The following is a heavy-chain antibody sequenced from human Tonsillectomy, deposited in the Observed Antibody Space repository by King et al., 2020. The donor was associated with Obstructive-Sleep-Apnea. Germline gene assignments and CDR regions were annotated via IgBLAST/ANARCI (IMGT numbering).Heavy chain of an antibody. Sequence: GQLVQSGGGVVQPGRSLRLSCAASGFTFNSYGMHWVRQAPGKGLEWLSVISYDGSNKNYADSVKGRFTISRDNSKNTLYLKMNSLRAEDTAMYYCAKNDASISAVSTDPIAWGKGTLVTVSS. CDR3: AKNDASISAVSTDPIA. V-gene: IGHV3-30*18. CDR2: ISYDGSNK. D-gene: IGHD6-6*01. CDR1: GFTFNSYG. J-gene: IGHJ5*02.